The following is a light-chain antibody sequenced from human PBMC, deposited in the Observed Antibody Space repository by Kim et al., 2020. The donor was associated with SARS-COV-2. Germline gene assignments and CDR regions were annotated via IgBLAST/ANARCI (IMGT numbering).Light chain of an antibody. J-gene: IGKJ4*01. CDR1: QSLVYSDGNTY. CDR2: KVS. CDR3: MQGTHWPPT. V-gene: IGKV2-30*01. Sequence: DVVMTQSPLSLPVTLGQPASISCRSSQSLVYSDGNTYLNWFQQRPGQSPRRLIYKVSNRDSGVPDRFSGSGSGTDFTLKISRVEAEDVGVYYCMQGTHWPPTFRGGTKVDIK.